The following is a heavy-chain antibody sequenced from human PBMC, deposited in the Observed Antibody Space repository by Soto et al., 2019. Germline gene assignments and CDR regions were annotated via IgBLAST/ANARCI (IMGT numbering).Heavy chain of an antibody. CDR1: GGYISSVGYS. V-gene: IGHV4-30-2*01. Sequence: QLQLQESGSGLVKPSQNLSLTCAVSGGYISSVGYSWSWIRQPPGKGLEWIGDIYHSGSNYYNPSLKRLVTIPVARSNNQFSLQLNSVTAADTAVYYGARVRNGMIVAWGPGTLVTVSS. D-gene: IGHD3-22*01. J-gene: IGHJ5*02. CDR2: IYHSGSN. CDR3: ARVRNGMIVA.